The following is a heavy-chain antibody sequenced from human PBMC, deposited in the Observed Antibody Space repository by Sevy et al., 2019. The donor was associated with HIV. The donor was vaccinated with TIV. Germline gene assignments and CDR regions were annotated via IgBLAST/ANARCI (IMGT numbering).Heavy chain of an antibody. CDR3: AKDHRITMVQGVDY. CDR2: IRNDGSNK. V-gene: IGHV3-30*02. D-gene: IGHD3-10*01. Sequence: GGSLRLSCAASGFTFSSYGMHWVRQAPGKGLEWVAFIRNDGSNKYYADSVKGRLTISRDNSKNKRYLQMNSLRAEDTAVYYCAKDHRITMVQGVDYWGQGTLVTVSS. J-gene: IGHJ4*02. CDR1: GFTFSSYG.